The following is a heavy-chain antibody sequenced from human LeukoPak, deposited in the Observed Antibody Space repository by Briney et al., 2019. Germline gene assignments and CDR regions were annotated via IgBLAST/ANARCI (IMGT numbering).Heavy chain of an antibody. Sequence: ASVKVSCKASGYTFTSYGTSWVRQAPGQGLEWMGWISAYNGNTNYAQKLQGRVTMTTDTSTSTAYMELRSLRSDDTAVYYCARENDYYDSSGYYIWGQGTLVTVSS. V-gene: IGHV1-18*01. J-gene: IGHJ4*02. CDR2: ISAYNGNT. CDR3: ARENDYYDSSGYYI. D-gene: IGHD3-22*01. CDR1: GYTFTSYG.